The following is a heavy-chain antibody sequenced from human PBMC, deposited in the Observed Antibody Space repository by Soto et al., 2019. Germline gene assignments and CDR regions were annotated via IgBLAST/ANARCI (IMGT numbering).Heavy chain of an antibody. Sequence: GGSLRLSCVASGLTVSHNYMAWVRQAPEMGLEWVSILYTEGTTYYADSVKGRFTISRDSSKNTLFLQMDSLGAEDTAVYYCVRPRPSGENYGMDVWGQGTTGTVSS. CDR1: GLTVSHNY. CDR3: VRPRPSGENYGMDV. V-gene: IGHV3-53*01. J-gene: IGHJ6*02. D-gene: IGHD3-16*01. CDR2: LYTEGTT.